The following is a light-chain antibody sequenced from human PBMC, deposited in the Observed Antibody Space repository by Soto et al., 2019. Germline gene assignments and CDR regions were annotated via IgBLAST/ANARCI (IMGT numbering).Light chain of an antibody. CDR2: KAS. J-gene: IGKJ1*01. V-gene: IGKV1-5*03. CDR1: QSISSW. CDR3: QQYNSYSMT. Sequence: IPMTPSPSTLSASVADRVTIPCRASQSISSWLAWYQQKPGKAPKLLIYKASSLESGVPSRFSGSGSGTEFTLTISSLQPDDFATYYCQQYNSYSMTFGQGTKV.